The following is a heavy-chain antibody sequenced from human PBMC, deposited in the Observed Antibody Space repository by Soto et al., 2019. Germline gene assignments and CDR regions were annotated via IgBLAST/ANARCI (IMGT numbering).Heavy chain of an antibody. J-gene: IGHJ6*02. CDR2: ISYDGSNK. Sequence: PGGSLRLSCAASGFTFSSYAIHWVRQAPGKGLEWVACISYDGSNKYYADAWKCRFTISRDNSKNMLYLQMNSLRGEDTAVFYCARDELSGSYRAYSGMDVWGQGTTVTVSS. CDR1: GFTFSSYA. D-gene: IGHD1-26*01. CDR3: ARDELSGSYRAYSGMDV. V-gene: IGHV3-30-3*01.